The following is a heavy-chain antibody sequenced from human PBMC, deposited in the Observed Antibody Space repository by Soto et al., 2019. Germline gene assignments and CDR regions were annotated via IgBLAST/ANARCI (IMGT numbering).Heavy chain of an antibody. D-gene: IGHD2-2*01. Sequence: GESLKISCKASGFTFSSYSLGWVRHMPGKGLQWMGNIFSSDSSAKYSPSFLGQVTISVDRSINTAYLQWSSLKASDTAIYYCGTWRGSSWFDYWGPGTLVTVSS. CDR1: GFTFSSYS. CDR3: GTWRGSSWFDY. J-gene: IGHJ4*02. CDR2: IFSSDSSA. V-gene: IGHV5-51*01.